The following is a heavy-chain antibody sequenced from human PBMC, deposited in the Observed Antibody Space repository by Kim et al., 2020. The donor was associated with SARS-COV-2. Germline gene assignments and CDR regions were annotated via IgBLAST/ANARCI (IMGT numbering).Heavy chain of an antibody. V-gene: IGHV4-31*03. CDR2: IYYSGST. CDR3: ARAPRILWLREYYFDY. CDR1: GGSISSGGYY. J-gene: IGHJ4*02. D-gene: IGHD5-18*01. Sequence: SETLSLTCTVSGGSISSGGYYWSWIRQHPVKGLEWIGYIYYSGSTYYNPSLKSRVTISVDTSKNQFSLKLSSVTAADTAVYYCARAPRILWLREYYFDYWGQGTLVTVSS.